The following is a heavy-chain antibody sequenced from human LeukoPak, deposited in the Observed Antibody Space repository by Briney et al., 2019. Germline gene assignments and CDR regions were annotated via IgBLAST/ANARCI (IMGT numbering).Heavy chain of an antibody. J-gene: IGHJ4*02. CDR1: GYTLSELS. CDR3: ARVGNNYDFWSGYFY. D-gene: IGHD3-3*01. Sequence: ASMKVSCKVSGYTLSELSMNWVRQAPGKGLEWMGGFDPEGGKTIYAQEFHGRVTMTEDISTDTAYMELISLTSEDTAVYYCARVGNNYDFWSGYFYWGQGTLVTVSS. CDR2: FDPEGGKT. V-gene: IGHV1-24*01.